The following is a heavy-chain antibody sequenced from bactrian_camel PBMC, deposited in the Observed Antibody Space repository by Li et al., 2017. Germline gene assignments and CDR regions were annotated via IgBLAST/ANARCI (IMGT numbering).Heavy chain of an antibody. D-gene: IGHD3*01. CDR2: IGSDGST. J-gene: IGHJ6*01. CDR3: AAEKHCNYGYPRRFGW. CDR1: RYVFESYC. V-gene: IGHV3S55*01. Sequence: HVQLVESGGGSVQAGGSLRLSCAADRYVFESYCMAWFRQAPGKEREGVAAIGSDGSTSYANSAEGRFNISQDYASHILYLSMNSRKPEDTAMYYCAAEKHCNYGYPRRFGWWGPGTQVTVS.